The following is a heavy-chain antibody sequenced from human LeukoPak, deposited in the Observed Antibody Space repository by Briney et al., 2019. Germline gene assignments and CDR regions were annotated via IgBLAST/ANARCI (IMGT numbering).Heavy chain of an antibody. V-gene: IGHV4-34*01. CDR2: INHSGST. Sequence: SETLSLTCAVYGGSFSGYYWSWIRQPPGKGLEWIGEINHSGSTTYNPSLKSRLTISVDTSKNQFSLKLSSVTAADTAVYYCARVSAAAGEGYYFDYWGQGTLVTVSS. J-gene: IGHJ4*02. CDR1: GGSFSGYY. D-gene: IGHD6-13*01. CDR3: ARVSAAAGEGYYFDY.